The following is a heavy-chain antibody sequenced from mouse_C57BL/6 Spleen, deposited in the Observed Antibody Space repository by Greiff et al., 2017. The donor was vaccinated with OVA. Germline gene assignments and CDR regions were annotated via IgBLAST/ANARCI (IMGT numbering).Heavy chain of an antibody. Sequence: EVQRVESGPGLVKPSQSLSLTCSVTGYSITSGYYWNWIRQFPGNKLEWMGYISYDGSNNYNPSLKNRISITRDTSKNQFFLKLNSVTTEDTATYYCASYMVTTRIDFDYWGQGTTLTVSS. D-gene: IGHD2-2*01. J-gene: IGHJ2*01. CDR2: ISYDGSN. CDR3: ASYMVTTRIDFDY. CDR1: GYSITSGYY. V-gene: IGHV3-6*01.